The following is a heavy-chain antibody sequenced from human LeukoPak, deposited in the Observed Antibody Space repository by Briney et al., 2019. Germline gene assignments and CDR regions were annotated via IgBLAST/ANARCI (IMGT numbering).Heavy chain of an antibody. CDR1: GYTFTSYD. CDR3: AXXXXXXXXTSCYFNWFDP. D-gene: IGHD2-2*01. J-gene: IGHJ5*02. V-gene: IGHV1-2*02. CDR2: ITPNGGGT. Sequence: ASVKVSCKASGYTFTSYDINWVRQATGQGLEWMGWITPNGGGTTYAQKFQGRVTMTRDTSMSTAYMELSRLRYDDTAVYYCAXXXXXXXXTSCYFNWFDPWGQGTLVTVSS.